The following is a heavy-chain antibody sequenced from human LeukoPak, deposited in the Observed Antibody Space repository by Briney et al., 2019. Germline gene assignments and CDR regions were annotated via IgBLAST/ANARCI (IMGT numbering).Heavy chain of an antibody. CDR2: IYTGGST. V-gene: IGHV3-53*01. D-gene: IGHD3-3*01. J-gene: IGHJ4*02. Sequence: GGSLRLSCAASGFIVSRNYMSWVRQAPGKGLEWVSVIYTGGSTNYADSVKGRFIISRDNSKNTVYLQMNSLRAEDTAVYYCASGITIFGVVSYYFDYWGQGTLVTVSS. CDR3: ASGITIFGVVSYYFDY. CDR1: GFIVSRNY.